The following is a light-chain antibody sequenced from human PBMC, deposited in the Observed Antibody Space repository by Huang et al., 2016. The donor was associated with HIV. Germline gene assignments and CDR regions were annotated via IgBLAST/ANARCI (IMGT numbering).Light chain of an antibody. Sequence: DILMTQSPLSLPVSPGEPASISCKSSQSLLHSNGYDYLDWYLQKPGQPPQLLIYLGSNRASGVPDRFSGSGSGTDFTLKISRVEAEDVGVYYCMQGLQTFITFDQGTRLEIK. V-gene: IGKV2-28*01. CDR3: MQGLQTFIT. J-gene: IGKJ5*01. CDR2: LGS. CDR1: QSLLHSNGYDY.